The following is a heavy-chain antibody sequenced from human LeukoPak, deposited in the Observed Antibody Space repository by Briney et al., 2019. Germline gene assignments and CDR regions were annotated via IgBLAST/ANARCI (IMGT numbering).Heavy chain of an antibody. CDR2: IYSGDST. D-gene: IGHD3-22*01. CDR1: GFTFSKYA. V-gene: IGHV3-66*01. Sequence: SGGSLRLSCAASGFTFSKYAVNWVRQAPGKGLEWVSVIYSGDSTHYADSVKGRFTISSDNSRNSVYLQMNSLRAEDTAVYYCAKEPDYYDSSWGQGTLVTVSS. CDR3: AKEPDYYDSS. J-gene: IGHJ4*02.